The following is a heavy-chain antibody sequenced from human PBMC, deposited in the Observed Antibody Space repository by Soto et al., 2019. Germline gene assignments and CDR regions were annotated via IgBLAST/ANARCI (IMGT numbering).Heavy chain of an antibody. J-gene: IGHJ4*02. D-gene: IGHD1-26*01. CDR3: ARGPPSGSFSLTPRF. V-gene: IGHV1-18*04. CDR1: GYSFHNYG. CDR2: ISGQIAKT. Sequence: QVQLVQSGPEVRKPGASVKVSCTASGYSFHNYGIIWVRQAPGQGLEWMGWISGQIAKTNFAQKFQGRVSMTTDTSTNTADMELSSLRSDDTAIYYCARGPPSGSFSLTPRFWGQGSVVTVSS.